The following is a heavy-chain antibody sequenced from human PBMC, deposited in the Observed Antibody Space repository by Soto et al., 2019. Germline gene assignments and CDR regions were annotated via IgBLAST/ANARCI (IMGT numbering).Heavy chain of an antibody. J-gene: IGHJ4*02. CDR3: ARHLRYCSEWY. D-gene: IGHD2-15*01. Sequence: QLQLQESGPGLVKPSETLSLTCTVSGGSISSSSYYWGWIRQPPGKGLEWIGSIYYSGSTYYNPSLKSRVTISVDTSKNQFSLKLSSVTAADTAVYYCARHLRYCSEWYWGQGTLVTVSS. CDR2: IYYSGST. V-gene: IGHV4-39*01. CDR1: GGSISSSSYY.